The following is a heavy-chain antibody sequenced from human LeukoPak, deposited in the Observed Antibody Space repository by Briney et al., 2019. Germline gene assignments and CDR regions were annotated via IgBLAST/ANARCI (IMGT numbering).Heavy chain of an antibody. CDR3: ARTVGPTVTLDY. V-gene: IGHV4-39*01. CDR2: IYYSGST. Sequence: SETLSLTCTVSGGSISSSSYYWGWIRQPPGKGLEWIGSIYYSGSTYYNPSLKSRVTISVDTSKNQFSLKLSSVTAADTAVYYCARTVGPTVTLDYWGQGTLVTVSS. D-gene: IGHD4-11*01. J-gene: IGHJ4*02. CDR1: GGSISSSSYY.